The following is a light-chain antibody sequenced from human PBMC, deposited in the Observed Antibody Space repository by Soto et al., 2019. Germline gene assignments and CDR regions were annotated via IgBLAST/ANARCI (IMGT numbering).Light chain of an antibody. CDR3: QQSYSTPYT. CDR2: AAS. Sequence: DIQMTQSPSSLSASVGDRVTITCRASQSISSYLNWYQQKPGKAPKLLIYAASIWQSGVPSRFSGSGSGTDFTLTISSLQPEYFATYYCQQSYSTPYTVGQGTKLEI. J-gene: IGKJ2*01. CDR1: QSISSY. V-gene: IGKV1-39*01.